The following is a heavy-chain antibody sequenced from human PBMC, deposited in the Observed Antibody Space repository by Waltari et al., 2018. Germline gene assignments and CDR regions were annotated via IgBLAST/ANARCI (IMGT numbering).Heavy chain of an antibody. Sequence: QVQLVESGGGVVQPGRSLRLSCAASGFTSSSYDMHWVRQAPGKGLEWVAVISNDGSNKYYADSVKGRFTISRDNSKNTLYLQMNSLRAEDTAVYYCARGRIAVAAHFDYWGQGTLVTVSS. CDR2: ISNDGSNK. CDR1: GFTSSSYD. D-gene: IGHD6-19*01. V-gene: IGHV3-30-3*01. CDR3: ARGRIAVAAHFDY. J-gene: IGHJ4*02.